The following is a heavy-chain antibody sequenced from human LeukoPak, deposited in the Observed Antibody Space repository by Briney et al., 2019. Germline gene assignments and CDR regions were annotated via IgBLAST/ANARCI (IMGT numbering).Heavy chain of an antibody. CDR3: ARDRLGLLWFGEPTFDY. J-gene: IGHJ4*02. D-gene: IGHD3-10*01. V-gene: IGHV3-23*01. CDR1: GFTFNHYA. CDR2: ISGSGINT. Sequence: GGSLRLSCAASGFTFNHYAMNWVRQAPGKGLEWVSSISGSGINTYYADSVKGRFTISRDNSKNTLYLQMNSLRAEDTAVYYCARDRLGLLWFGEPTFDYWGQGTLVTVSS.